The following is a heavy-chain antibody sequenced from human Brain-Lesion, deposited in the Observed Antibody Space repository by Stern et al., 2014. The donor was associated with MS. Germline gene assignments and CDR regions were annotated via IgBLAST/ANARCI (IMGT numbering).Heavy chain of an antibody. J-gene: IGHJ4*02. CDR1: GYTLTELS. Sequence: VQLVESGAEVKKPGALVKVSCKVSGYTLTELSMHWVRQAPIKGLEWMGGFDPEDGETIYAQKFQGRVTMTEDTSTDTAYMELSSLRSEDTAVYYCATLSPGAGGNYYRHFDYWGQGTLVTVSS. CDR2: FDPEDGET. D-gene: IGHD1-26*01. CDR3: ATLSPGAGGNYYRHFDY. V-gene: IGHV1-24*01.